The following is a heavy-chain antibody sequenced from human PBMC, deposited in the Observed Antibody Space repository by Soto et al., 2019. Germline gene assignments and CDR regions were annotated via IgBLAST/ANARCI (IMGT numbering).Heavy chain of an antibody. CDR3: DHPRGYGVFDAYDI. CDR1: GFTFSTYA. J-gene: IGHJ3*02. V-gene: IGHV3-23*01. Sequence: PGGSLRLSCTASGFTFSTYAMSWARQAPGKGLEWVSAISASGESTYSADSVKGRFTISRDNSMNALYLQMSSLRIEDTAVYYCDHPRGYGVFDAYDIWGQGTVVTVSS. D-gene: IGHD4-17*01. CDR2: ISASGEST.